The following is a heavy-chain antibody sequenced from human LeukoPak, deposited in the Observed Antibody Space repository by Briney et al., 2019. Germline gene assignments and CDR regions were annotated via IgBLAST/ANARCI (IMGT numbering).Heavy chain of an antibody. Sequence: SETLSLTCTVSGGSISSYYWSWIRQPPGKGLECIGNIYYSGTSNYNPSLKSRVTISVDTSKNQFSLKLNSVTAADTAVYYCARDGVVDYYGSGSYRGMRYWGQGTLVTVSS. CDR1: GGSISSYY. CDR3: ARDGVVDYYGSGSYRGMRY. CDR2: IYYSGTS. V-gene: IGHV4-59*01. D-gene: IGHD3-10*01. J-gene: IGHJ4*02.